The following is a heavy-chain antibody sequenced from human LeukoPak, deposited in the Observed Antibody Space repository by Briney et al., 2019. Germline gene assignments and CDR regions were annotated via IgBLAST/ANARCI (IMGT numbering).Heavy chain of an antibody. V-gene: IGHV3-23*01. CDR1: GFTFGTYA. CDR2: ILASGSTT. Sequence: GGSLRLSCAASGFTFGTYAMNWVRQAPGKGLEWVSGILASGSTTYYADSVKGRFTISRDNSKNTLYLQMNSLRAEDRAIYCAKDRVPDGRWNFDFWGQGTLVTVSS. CDR3: AKDRVPDGRWNFDF. J-gene: IGHJ4*02. D-gene: IGHD1-1*01.